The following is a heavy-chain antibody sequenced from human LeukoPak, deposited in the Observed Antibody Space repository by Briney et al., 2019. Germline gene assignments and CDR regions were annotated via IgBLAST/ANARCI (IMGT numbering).Heavy chain of an antibody. CDR2: ISWNSGSM. J-gene: IGHJ3*02. D-gene: IGHD4-11*01. CDR1: GSTFDDYA. V-gene: IGHV3-9*01. Sequence: PSGRSLRLSCAASGSTFDDYAMHWVRQAPGKGLEWVSGISWNSGSMGYADSVEGRFTISRDNAKNSLYLQMNSLRAEDTALYYCAKDTTVIGGAFDIWGQGTMVTVSS. CDR3: AKDTTVIGGAFDI.